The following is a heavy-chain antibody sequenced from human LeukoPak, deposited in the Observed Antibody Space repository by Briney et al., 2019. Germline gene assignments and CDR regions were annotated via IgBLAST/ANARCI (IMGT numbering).Heavy chain of an antibody. V-gene: IGHV3-20*04. CDR1: GFNFHNYG. J-gene: IGHJ4*02. D-gene: IGHD1-26*01. CDR3: TRAPNIGSYWPLDY. CDR2: INWNGYSK. Sequence: GGSLRLSCAASGFNFHNYGMSWVRQAPGKGLEWVSGINWNGYSKGYVDSVRGRFTISRDDAKNSLHLRMNSLRAEDTALYFCTRAPNIGSYWPLDYWGPGTLVTVSS.